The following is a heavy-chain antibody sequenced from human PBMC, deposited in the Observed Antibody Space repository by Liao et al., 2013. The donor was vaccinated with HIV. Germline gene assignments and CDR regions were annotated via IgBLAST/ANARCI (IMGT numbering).Heavy chain of an antibody. D-gene: IGHD3-16*01. J-gene: IGHJ4*02. Sequence: QVLLQESGPGLAKPSETLSLTCSVSGGSISSYYWSWIRQPPGKGLEWLGYISYSGRTNYNPSLESRVTISIDTSKNQFSLQLNSVTAADTAVYYCAREHRGGFDYWGQGTPVTVSS. CDR3: AREHRGGFDY. CDR2: ISYSGRT. CDR1: GGSISSYY. V-gene: IGHV4-59*01.